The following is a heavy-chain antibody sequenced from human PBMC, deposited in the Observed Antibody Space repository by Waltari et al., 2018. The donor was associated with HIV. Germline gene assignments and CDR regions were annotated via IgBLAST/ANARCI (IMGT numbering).Heavy chain of an antibody. V-gene: IGHV3-7*01. Sequence: EVQLVESGGGLVQPGGSLRLSCAASGFTFTSYWMTGVVQAPGKGREGVDNIRPDGNDKYYVDSVKGRFTISRDNVKNSLYLQMNTLRAEDTAVYYCARGGGAAAGTVDYWGQGTLVTVSS. CDR1: GFTFTSYW. CDR3: ARGGGAAAGTVDY. CDR2: IRPDGNDK. D-gene: IGHD6-13*01. J-gene: IGHJ4*02.